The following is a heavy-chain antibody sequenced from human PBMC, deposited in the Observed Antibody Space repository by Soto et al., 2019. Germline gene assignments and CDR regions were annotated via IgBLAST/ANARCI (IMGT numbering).Heavy chain of an antibody. CDR2: IWYDGSNK. CDR3: ARDSSGGSRTLDY. J-gene: IGHJ4*02. V-gene: IGHV3-33*01. CDR1: GFTFSSYG. Sequence: GGSLRLSCAASGFTFSSYGMHWVRQAPGKGLEWVAVIWYDGSNKYYADSVKGRFTISRDNSKNTLYLQMNSLRAEDTAVYYCARDSSGGSRTLDYWGQGTLVTVSS. D-gene: IGHD2-15*01.